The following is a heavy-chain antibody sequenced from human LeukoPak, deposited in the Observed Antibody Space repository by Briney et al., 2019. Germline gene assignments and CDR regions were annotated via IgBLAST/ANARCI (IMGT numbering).Heavy chain of an antibody. D-gene: IGHD3-22*01. Sequence: SETLSLTCTVSGGSISSYYWSWIRQPPGKGLEWIGYIYYSGSTNYNPPLKSRVTISVDTSKNQFSLKLGSVTAADTAVYYCARGATYYYDSSGYPTYDYWGQGTLVTVSS. CDR3: ARGATYYYDSSGYPTYDY. V-gene: IGHV4-59*01. J-gene: IGHJ4*02. CDR1: GGSISSYY. CDR2: IYYSGST.